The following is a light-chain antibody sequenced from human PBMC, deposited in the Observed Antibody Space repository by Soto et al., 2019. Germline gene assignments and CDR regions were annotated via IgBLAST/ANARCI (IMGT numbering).Light chain of an antibody. J-gene: IGLJ2*01. CDR3: SSYISSSTFVV. V-gene: IGLV2-14*01. CDR1: SRDVGGYNY. CDR2: EVS. Sequence: QSVLTQPASVSGSPGQSITISCTGTSRDVGGYNYVSWHQQHPGKAPKVIITEVSNRPSGVSNRFSGSKSGNTASLTISGLQAEDEGDYYCSSYISSSTFVVFCGGTKLTVL.